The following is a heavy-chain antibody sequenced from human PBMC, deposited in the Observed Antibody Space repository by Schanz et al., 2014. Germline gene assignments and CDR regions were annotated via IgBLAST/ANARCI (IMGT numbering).Heavy chain of an antibody. J-gene: IGHJ3*01. V-gene: IGHV1-18*01. CDR2: ISAYNGHT. CDR3: ARVIPYCSSTSCSGLDAYDV. D-gene: IGHD2-2*01. Sequence: QVQLAQSGAEVKQPGASVKVSCKASGYTFTSYGITWVRQAPGQGLEWMGWISAYNGHTTYAQKFQGGVTMTTNTSTSTAYMDLRSVRYDDTAMYYCARVIPYCSSTSCSGLDAYDVWGQGTLVTVSS. CDR1: GYTFTSYG.